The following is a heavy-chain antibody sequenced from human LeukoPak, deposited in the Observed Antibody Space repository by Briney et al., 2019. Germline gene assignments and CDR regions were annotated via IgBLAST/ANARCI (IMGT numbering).Heavy chain of an antibody. J-gene: IGHJ4*02. Sequence: GGALRLSCAASGVTLSSYAMSWVRHAPGKGLEWVSAISGGGGSTHYADSVKGRFTISRDNSKNTLYLQMSSLRAGDTAVYYCAKSSYYDSSGYYREYYFDYWGQGTLVTVSS. CDR1: GVTLSSYA. D-gene: IGHD3-22*01. V-gene: IGHV3-23*01. CDR3: AKSSYYDSSGYYREYYFDY. CDR2: ISGGGGST.